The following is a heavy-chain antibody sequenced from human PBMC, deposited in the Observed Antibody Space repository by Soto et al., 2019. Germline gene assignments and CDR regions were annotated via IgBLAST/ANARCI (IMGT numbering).Heavy chain of an antibody. CDR1: GGTFSDTSVA. J-gene: IGHJ4*01. CDR2: TYYNSKWYN. Sequence: SQTLSLTCVISGGTFSDTSVAWNWIRQSPSRGLEWLGRTYYNSKWYNDYAVSLKGRITISPDTSKIQFSLQLSSVTPDDTAVYYCARGKNYAFDYWGHGTLVTVSS. CDR3: ARGKNYAFDY. D-gene: IGHD3-16*01. V-gene: IGHV6-1*01.